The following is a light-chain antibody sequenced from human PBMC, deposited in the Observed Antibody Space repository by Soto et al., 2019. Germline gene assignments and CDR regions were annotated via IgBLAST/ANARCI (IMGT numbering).Light chain of an antibody. J-gene: IGKJ4*01. CDR2: KAS. CDR1: QSVTTW. Sequence: GDRVTITCRASQSVTTWLAWYQQKPGKAPKILISKASNLQSAVPSRFSASGSGTEFTLTISSLQPDDFGTYYCQQYDSYPPPFAGGTKADIK. V-gene: IGKV1-5*03. CDR3: QQYDSYPPP.